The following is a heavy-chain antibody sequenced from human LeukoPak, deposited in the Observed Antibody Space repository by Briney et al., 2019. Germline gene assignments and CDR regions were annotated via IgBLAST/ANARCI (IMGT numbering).Heavy chain of an antibody. CDR2: ISYDGSNK. CDR3: AKGAAAGIDY. D-gene: IGHD6-13*01. CDR1: GFTFSSYG. Sequence: PGGSLRLSCAASGFTFSSYGMHWVRQAPGKGLEWVAVISYDGSNKYYADSVKGRFTISRDNSKNTLYLQMNSLRAEDTAVYYCAKGAAAGIDYWGQGTQVTVSS. V-gene: IGHV3-30*18. J-gene: IGHJ4*02.